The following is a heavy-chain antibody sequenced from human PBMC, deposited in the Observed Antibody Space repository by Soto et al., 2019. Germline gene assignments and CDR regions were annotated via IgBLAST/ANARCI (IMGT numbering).Heavy chain of an antibody. CDR2: IHPGDSDT. V-gene: IGHV5-51*01. CDR1: GYSFTSYW. J-gene: IGHJ1*01. D-gene: IGHD2-21*02. Sequence: GESLKISCKGSGYSFTSYWIGWVRQMPGKGLEWMGIIHPGDSDTRYSPSFQGQVTISADKSISTAYLQWSSLKASDTAMYYCARGGPYCGGDCYSPLYFQHWGQGTLVTVSS. CDR3: ARGGPYCGGDCYSPLYFQH.